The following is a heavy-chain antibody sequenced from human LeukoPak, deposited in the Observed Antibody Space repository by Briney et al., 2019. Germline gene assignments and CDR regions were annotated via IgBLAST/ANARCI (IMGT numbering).Heavy chain of an antibody. CDR2: IYSDGST. Sequence: GGSLRLSCAASGFTVSSNYMSWVRQVPGKGLEWVSVIYSDGSTYYADSVKGRFTISRDNSKNTLFLQMNSLRAEDTAVYYCARGSLHYNILTNYYSGPIDYWGQGTLVTVSS. D-gene: IGHD3-9*01. V-gene: IGHV3-66*01. J-gene: IGHJ4*02. CDR3: ARGSLHYNILTNYYSGPIDY. CDR1: GFTVSSNY.